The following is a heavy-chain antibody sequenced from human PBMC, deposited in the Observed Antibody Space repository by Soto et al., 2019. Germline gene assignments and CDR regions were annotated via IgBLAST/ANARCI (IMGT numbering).Heavy chain of an antibody. D-gene: IGHD6-6*01. J-gene: IGHJ6*03. V-gene: IGHV1-69*13. CDR1: GGTFSSYA. CDR3: VRATAARQRDYSYHYYLHI. CDR2: IIPIFGTT. Sequence: SVKVSCKASGGTFSSYAISWVRQAPGQGLEWMGGIIPIFGTTNYAQKFQGRVTLTADESTSTAYMELSSLRSDDTAVYFCVRATAARQRDYSYHYYLHIWGKGTTVTVSS.